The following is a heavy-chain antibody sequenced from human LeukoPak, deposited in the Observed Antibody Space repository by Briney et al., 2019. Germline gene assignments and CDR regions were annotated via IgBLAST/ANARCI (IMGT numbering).Heavy chain of an antibody. CDR2: IIPIFGTA. V-gene: IGHV1-69*05. J-gene: IGHJ6*03. D-gene: IGHD2-2*01. CDR1: GGTFSSYA. Sequence: SVKVSCKASGGTFSSYAISWVRQAPGQGLEWMGGIIPIFGTANYAQKFQGRVTITTDESTSTAYMELSSLRSEDTAVYYCAFVVVPAAKTLYYYYMDVWGKGTTVTVSS. CDR3: AFVVVPAAKTLYYYYMDV.